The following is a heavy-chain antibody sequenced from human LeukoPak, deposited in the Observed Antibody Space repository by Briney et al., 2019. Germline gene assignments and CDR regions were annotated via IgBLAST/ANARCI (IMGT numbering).Heavy chain of an antibody. D-gene: IGHD5-18*01. Sequence: GALRLSCAASGFPFNSYSMKWVRQAAGKGLEWVSSSSSSRSYIYYADSVEGRFTISRDNAKNSLYLQMNSLRAEDTAVYYCARVSAMVFFDYWGQGTLVTVSS. CDR1: GFPFNSYS. CDR3: ARVSAMVFFDY. V-gene: IGHV3-21*01. CDR2: SSSSRSYI. J-gene: IGHJ4*02.